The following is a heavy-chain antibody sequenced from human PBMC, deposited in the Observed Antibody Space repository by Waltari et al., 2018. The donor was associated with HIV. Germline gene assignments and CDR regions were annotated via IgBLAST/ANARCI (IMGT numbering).Heavy chain of an antibody. J-gene: IGHJ1*01. CDR3: TIRTIFGALQH. V-gene: IGHV3-15*01. CDR2: IKSKTDGGTT. D-gene: IGHD3-3*01. CDR1: GFTSSNAW. Sequence: EVQLVESGGGLVKPGGSLRLSCAASGFTSSNAWMSWVRQAPGKGLEWVGRIKSKTDGGTTDYAAPVKGRFTISRDDSKNTLYLQMNSLKTEDTAVYYCTIRTIFGALQHWGQGTLVTVSS.